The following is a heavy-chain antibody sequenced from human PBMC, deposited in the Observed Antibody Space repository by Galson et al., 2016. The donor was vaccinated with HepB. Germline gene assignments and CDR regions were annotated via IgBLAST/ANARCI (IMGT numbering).Heavy chain of an antibody. CDR1: GYTFTSYD. CDR3: ARDYGGNSGWFDP. Sequence: SVKVSCKASGYTFTSYDLNWVRQATGQGLEWLGWMNPNSGDTGYAQKFQGRVTLTRSTSLRTAYMELRSLTSEDTAGYYCARDYGGNSGWFDPWGQGTLVTVSS. CDR2: MNPNSGDT. V-gene: IGHV1-8*01. D-gene: IGHD4-23*01. J-gene: IGHJ5*02.